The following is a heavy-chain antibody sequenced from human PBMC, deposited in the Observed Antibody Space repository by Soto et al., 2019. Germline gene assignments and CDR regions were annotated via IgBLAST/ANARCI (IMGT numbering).Heavy chain of an antibody. Sequence: GESLRLTCAASGFTFSSYGMHWVRQAPGKGLEWVAVISYDGSNKYYADSVKGRFTISRDNSKNTLYLQMNSPRADDTAVYYSAKDEDDFGSGYVYYSVMDVWGQGPRVTVPS. CDR3: AKDEDDFGSGYVYYSVMDV. CDR1: GFTFSSYG. CDR2: ISYDGSNK. J-gene: IGHJ6*02. V-gene: IGHV3-30*18. D-gene: IGHD3-3*01.